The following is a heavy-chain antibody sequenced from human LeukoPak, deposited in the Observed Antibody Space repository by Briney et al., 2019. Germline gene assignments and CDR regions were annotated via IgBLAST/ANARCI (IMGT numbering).Heavy chain of an antibody. CDR2: IYYTGST. CDR1: GGSISSYY. CDR3: ARDSRGGYNWNDYYYGMDV. J-gene: IGHJ6*02. D-gene: IGHD1-20*01. Sequence: PSETLSLTCTVSGGSISSYYWSWIRQPPGKGLEWIGYIYYTGSTSYNPSLKSRVTISLDTSENKFSLRLSSVTASDTAMYYCARDSRGGYNWNDYYYGMDVWGQGTTVTVSS. V-gene: IGHV4-59*01.